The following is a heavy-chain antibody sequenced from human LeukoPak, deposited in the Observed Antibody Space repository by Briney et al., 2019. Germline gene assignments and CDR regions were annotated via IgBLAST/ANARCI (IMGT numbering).Heavy chain of an antibody. CDR3: ASLWIGPEPQKNYYYYYYMDV. Sequence: GASVKVSCKASGGTFSSYAISWVRQAPGQGLEWMGGIIPIFGTANYAQKFQGRVTITADESTSTAYMELSSLRSEDTAVYYCASLWIGPEPQKNYYYYYYMDVWGKGTTVTVSS. V-gene: IGHV1-69*13. D-gene: IGHD3-10*01. CDR1: GGTFSSYA. CDR2: IIPIFGTA. J-gene: IGHJ6*03.